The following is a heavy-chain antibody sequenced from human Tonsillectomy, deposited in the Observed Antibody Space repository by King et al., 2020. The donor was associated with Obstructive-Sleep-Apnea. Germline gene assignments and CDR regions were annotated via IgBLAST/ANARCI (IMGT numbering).Heavy chain of an antibody. V-gene: IGHV4-34*01. CDR1: GGSFSGYY. D-gene: IGHD3-22*01. J-gene: IGHJ5*02. CDR2: INHSGST. CDR3: ARAKRVIFYYDSSGLNWFDP. Sequence: VQLQQWGAGLLKPSETLSLTCAVYGGSFSGYYWSWIRQPPGKGLEWIGEINHSGSTNYNPSLKSRVTISVDTSKNQFSLKLSSVTAADTAVYYCARAKRVIFYYDSSGLNWFDPWGQGTLVTVSS.